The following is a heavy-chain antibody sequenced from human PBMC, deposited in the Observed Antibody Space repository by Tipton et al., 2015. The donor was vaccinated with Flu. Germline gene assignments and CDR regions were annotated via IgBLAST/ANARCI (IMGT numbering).Heavy chain of an antibody. V-gene: IGHV4-38-2*01. CDR3: TRHANYGSGSPYYFDH. CDR1: GYFISSGYY. J-gene: IGHJ4*02. CDR2: IFHSGDT. D-gene: IGHD3-10*01. Sequence: TLSLTCDVSGYFISSGYYWGWIWQPPGKGLEWIGSIFHSGDTLYNPSLKRRVTVSVDTLKNQFSLKVTSVTAADTALYYCTRHANYGSGSPYYFDHWGQGSLVTVSS.